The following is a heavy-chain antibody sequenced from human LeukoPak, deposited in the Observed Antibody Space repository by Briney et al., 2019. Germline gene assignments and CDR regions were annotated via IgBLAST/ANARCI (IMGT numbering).Heavy chain of an antibody. D-gene: IGHD6-6*01. CDR1: GFTFSSYW. J-gene: IGHJ6*02. CDR3: ARGVHYGMDV. CDR2: INNEGSTT. Sequence: GGSLRLSCAASGFTFSSYWMHWARQAPGKGLVWVSRINNEGSTTAYADSVKGRFTISRDNANNTVYLQMNSLRAEDTAVYYCARGVHYGMDVWGQGTTVTVSS. V-gene: IGHV3-74*01.